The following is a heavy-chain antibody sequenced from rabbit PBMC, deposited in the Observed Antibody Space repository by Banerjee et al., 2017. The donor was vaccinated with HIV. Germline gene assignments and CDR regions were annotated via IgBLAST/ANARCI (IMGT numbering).Heavy chain of an antibody. V-gene: IGHV1S45*01. D-gene: IGHD7-1*01. CDR1: GLDFSSSYC. J-gene: IGHJ4*01. Sequence: QEQLVESGGDLVQPEGSLTLTCKASGLDFSSSYCICWVRQAPGKGLEWIGCIYTGTAGTWYASWVNGRFTISKTSSTTVTLQMTSLTDADTATYFCARNYAGYGIAPYFKLWGQGTLVTVS. CDR3: ARNYAGYGIAPYFKL. CDR2: IYTGTAGT.